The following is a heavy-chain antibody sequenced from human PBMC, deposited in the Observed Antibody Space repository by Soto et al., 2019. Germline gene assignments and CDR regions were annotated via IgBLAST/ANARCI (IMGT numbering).Heavy chain of an antibody. J-gene: IGHJ4*02. CDR1: GFSFSSYG. D-gene: IGHD3-22*01. CDR2: ITTRGGRT. V-gene: IGHV3-23*01. CDR3: AKEYYYDPSGPYSDLYFDS. Sequence: PGGSLRLSCAASGFSFSSYGMSWVRQAPSQGLEWVSSITTRGGRTYYADSVRGQFTISRDNFANAPYLEMNSLRAEDTAIYYCAKEYYYDPSGPYSDLYFDSWGQGTLVTVSS.